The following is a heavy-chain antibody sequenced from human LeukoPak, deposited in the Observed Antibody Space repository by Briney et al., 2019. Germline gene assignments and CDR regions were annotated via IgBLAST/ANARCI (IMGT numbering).Heavy chain of an antibody. Sequence: GSSVKVSGMASGGTFSSYAISWVRQAPGQGLEWMGGIIPIFGTANYAQKFQGRVTITTDESTSTAYMELSSLRSEDTAVYYCASSPIGVYYYYYMDVWGKGTTVTVSS. CDR2: IIPIFGTA. J-gene: IGHJ6*03. CDR3: ASSPIGVYYYYYMDV. D-gene: IGHD1-26*01. V-gene: IGHV1-69*05. CDR1: GGTFSSYA.